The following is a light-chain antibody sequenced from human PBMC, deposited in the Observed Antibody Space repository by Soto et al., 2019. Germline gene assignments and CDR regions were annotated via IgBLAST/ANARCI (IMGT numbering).Light chain of an antibody. CDR3: VSYATSTTLYV. J-gene: IGLJ1*01. CDR2: EVT. V-gene: IGLV2-14*01. Sequence: QSALTQPASVSGSPGQSITISCTATSSDVDSFNFVSWYQHHPGKAPKPMIYEVTSLPSGISTRFSGSKSGNTASLTISGLQAEDKADYYVVSYATSTTLYVFGSGTKLTVL. CDR1: SSDVDSFNF.